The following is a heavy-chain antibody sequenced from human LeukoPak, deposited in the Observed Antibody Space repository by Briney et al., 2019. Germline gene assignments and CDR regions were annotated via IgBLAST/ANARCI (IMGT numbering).Heavy chain of an antibody. D-gene: IGHD2-15*01. V-gene: IGHV3-23*01. Sequence: GGSLRLSCAASGFTFSSYAMSWVRQAPGKGLEWVSAMSGSGGGTYYADSVKGRFIISRDNSKNTLYLQVNSLRAEDTAVYYCAKDMVVAATLAYDAFDIWGQGTMVTVSS. J-gene: IGHJ3*02. CDR1: GFTFSSYA. CDR3: AKDMVVAATLAYDAFDI. CDR2: MSGSGGGT.